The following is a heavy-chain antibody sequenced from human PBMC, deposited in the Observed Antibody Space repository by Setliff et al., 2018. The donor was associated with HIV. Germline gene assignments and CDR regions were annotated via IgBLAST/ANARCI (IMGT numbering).Heavy chain of an antibody. CDR1: GFTFSSYG. J-gene: IGHJ5*02. Sequence: GGSLRLSCAASGFTFSSYGMHWVRQAPGKGLEWVAVIWYDGSNKYYADSVKGRFTISRDNSKNTLYLQMNSLRAEDTAVYYCAKDQRGSSYNWFDPWGQGTLVTV. CDR3: AKDQRGSSYNWFDP. V-gene: IGHV3-33*06. D-gene: IGHD6-6*01. CDR2: IWYDGSNK.